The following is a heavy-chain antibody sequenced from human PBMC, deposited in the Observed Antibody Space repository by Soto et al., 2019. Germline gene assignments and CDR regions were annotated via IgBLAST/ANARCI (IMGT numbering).Heavy chain of an antibody. CDR2: IFYNGST. Sequence: QVRLQESGPGLVKPSQTLSLTCTVSGGSISSRVYFWSWIRQHPGKGLEWIGHIFYNGSTYYNPSLRNRLTLSIDTSQNHFSVQLRSLTAADTALYFCASLVPLCESGDYFGNYFDYWGQGTLVTVSS. D-gene: IGHD3-3*01. CDR1: GGSISSRVYF. CDR3: ASLVPLCESGDYFGNYFDY. V-gene: IGHV4-31*03. J-gene: IGHJ4*02.